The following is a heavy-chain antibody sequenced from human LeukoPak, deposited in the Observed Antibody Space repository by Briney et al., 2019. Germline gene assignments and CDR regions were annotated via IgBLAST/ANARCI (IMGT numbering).Heavy chain of an antibody. Sequence: PGGSLRLSCTASGFTFGDYAMSWFRQAPGKGLEWVGFIRSKAYGGTTEYAASVKGRFTISRDDSKSIAYLQMNSLKTEDTAVYYCTRDHDYGDGLLTDYYYGMDVWGQGTTVTVSS. J-gene: IGHJ6*02. CDR2: IRSKAYGGTT. CDR1: GFTFGDYA. V-gene: IGHV3-49*03. D-gene: IGHD4-17*01. CDR3: TRDHDYGDGLLTDYYYGMDV.